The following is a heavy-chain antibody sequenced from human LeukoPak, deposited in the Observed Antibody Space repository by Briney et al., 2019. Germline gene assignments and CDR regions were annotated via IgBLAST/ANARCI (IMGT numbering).Heavy chain of an antibody. CDR2: FSGSGGST. Sequence: GGSLRLSCAASGFTFSNYAMSWVRQAPGKGLQWVSAFSGSGGSTYYADSVKGRFTISRDNSKNTLYLQMNSLRAEDTAVYYCAKDVGYCSSTTCYKPFDYWGQGTLVTVSS. CDR3: AKDVGYCSSTTCYKPFDY. CDR1: GFTFSNYA. D-gene: IGHD2-2*02. J-gene: IGHJ4*02. V-gene: IGHV3-23*01.